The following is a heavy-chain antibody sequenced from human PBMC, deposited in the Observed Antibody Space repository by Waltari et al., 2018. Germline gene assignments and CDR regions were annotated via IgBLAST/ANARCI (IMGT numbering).Heavy chain of an antibody. CDR1: GYSISSGYY. J-gene: IGHJ4*02. V-gene: IGHV4-38-2*01. D-gene: IGHD6-13*01. Sequence: QVQLQESGPGLVKPSETLSLTCAVSGYSISSGYYWGWIRQPPGKGLEWIGSIYHSGSTNYNPSLKSRVTISVDTSKNQFSLKLSSVTAADTAVYYCARRSSSSWYDFDYWGQGTLVTVSS. CDR2: IYHSGST. CDR3: ARRSSSSWYDFDY.